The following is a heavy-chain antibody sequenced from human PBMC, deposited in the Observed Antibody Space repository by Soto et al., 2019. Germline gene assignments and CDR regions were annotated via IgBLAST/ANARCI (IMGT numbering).Heavy chain of an antibody. CDR1: SGSLSGYY. CDR2: ISPSGTT. CDR3: ARAPKVSGSAQTRPDF. Sequence: LSLTCSLYSGSLSGYYWSWIRQPPGKGLEWIGEISPSGTTNYSPSLKSRVSISVDTSKNQFSLNLTSLTAADTAVYYCARAPKVSGSAQTRPDFWGQGSLVTVSS. D-gene: IGHD6-6*01. V-gene: IGHV4-34*01. J-gene: IGHJ4*02.